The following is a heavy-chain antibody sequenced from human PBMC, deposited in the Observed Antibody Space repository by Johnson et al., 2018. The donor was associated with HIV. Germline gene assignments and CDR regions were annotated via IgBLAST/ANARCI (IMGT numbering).Heavy chain of an antibody. J-gene: IGHJ3*02. V-gene: IGHV3-NL1*01. CDR3: ARDLTSGSYSGSAFDI. Sequence: VQLVESGGGVVQPGGSLRLSCAASAFTFSSYGMHWVRQAPGKGLEWVSVIYSGGSTYYADYVKGRFTISRDNSKNKLYLQMNSQRAEDTAVDYCARDLTSGSYSGSAFDIWGQGTMVTVSS. D-gene: IGHD1-26*01. CDR2: IYSGGST. CDR1: AFTFSSYG.